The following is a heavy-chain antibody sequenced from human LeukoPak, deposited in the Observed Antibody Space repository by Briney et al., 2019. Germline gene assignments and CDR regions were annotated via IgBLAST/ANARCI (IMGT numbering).Heavy chain of an antibody. Sequence: ASVKVSCKASGYNFTGHYMHWVRQAPGQGPEWMGWIKSTSGATDYAQKFQGRVTMTRDTSISTAYMELNRLRSDDTAVYYCATYRSRNYDFWSGYSYYFDYWGQGTLVTVSS. V-gene: IGHV1-2*02. CDR1: GYNFTGHY. CDR3: ATYRSRNYDFWSGYSYYFDY. CDR2: IKSTSGAT. J-gene: IGHJ4*02. D-gene: IGHD3-3*01.